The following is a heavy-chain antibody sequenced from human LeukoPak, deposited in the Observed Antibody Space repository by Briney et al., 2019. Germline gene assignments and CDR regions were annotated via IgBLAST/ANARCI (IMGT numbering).Heavy chain of an antibody. V-gene: IGHV3-23*01. D-gene: IGHD6-13*01. J-gene: IGHJ4*02. CDR3: AKGGSSSWHFDY. CDR2: ISGSGGST. CDR1: GFTFSSFA. Sequence: GGSLRLSCAASGFTFSSFAMSWVRQAPGKGLEWVSAISGSGGSTYYADSVKGRFTISRDNSKNTLYLQMNSLRAEDTAVYYCAKGGSSSWHFDYWGQGTLVTVSS.